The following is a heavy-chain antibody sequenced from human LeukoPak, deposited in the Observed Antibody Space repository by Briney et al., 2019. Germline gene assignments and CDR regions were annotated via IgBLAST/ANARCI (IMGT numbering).Heavy chain of an antibody. D-gene: IGHD2-15*01. J-gene: IGHJ4*02. Sequence: PGGSLRLSCAASGFTFSDYYMSWIRQAPGKGLEWVSYISSSGSTIYYADSVKGRFTISRDNAKNSLYLQMNSLRAEDTAVYYCAKVEDIVVVVADASDYWGQGTLVTVSS. V-gene: IGHV3-11*01. CDR2: ISSSGSTI. CDR1: GFTFSDYY. CDR3: AKVEDIVVVVADASDY.